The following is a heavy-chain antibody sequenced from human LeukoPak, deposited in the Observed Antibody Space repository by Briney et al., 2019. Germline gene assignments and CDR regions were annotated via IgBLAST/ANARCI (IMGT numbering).Heavy chain of an antibody. Sequence: TGGSLRLSCAASGFTFSSYAMSWVRQAPGKGLECISGFSGSGGSTYYADSVKGRFAISRDNSKNTLYLQMNSLRAEDTAVYYCARDPYGISSFDYWGQGTLVTVSS. V-gene: IGHV3-23*01. J-gene: IGHJ4*02. CDR1: GFTFSSYA. D-gene: IGHD4-17*01. CDR2: FSGSGGST. CDR3: ARDPYGISSFDY.